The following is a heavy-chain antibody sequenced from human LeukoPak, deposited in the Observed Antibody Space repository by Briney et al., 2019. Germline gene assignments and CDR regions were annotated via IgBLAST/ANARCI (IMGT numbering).Heavy chain of an antibody. V-gene: IGHV1-69*02. J-gene: IGHJ4*02. CDR2: IIPIRGIA. CDR1: GGTFSSYT. Sequence: EASVKVSCKASGGTFSSYTIRWVRQAPGQGLEWMGRIIPIRGIANYAQKFQGRVTITADKSTSTAYMELSSLRSEDPAVSYCARTGIAADGPIDYWGQGTLVTVSS. CDR3: ARTGIAADGPIDY. D-gene: IGHD6-13*01.